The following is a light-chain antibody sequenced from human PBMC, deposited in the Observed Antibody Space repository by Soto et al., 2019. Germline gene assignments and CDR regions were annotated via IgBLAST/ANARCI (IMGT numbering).Light chain of an antibody. J-gene: IGKJ4*01. V-gene: IGKV3-20*01. Sequence: PSQSTLSFSPGERATLSCRASQSVSSTLAWYQQKPGQAPRLLIYGASSRATGIPDRFSGSGSGTDFTLTISRLEPEDFAVYYCQQYGSSPLTFGGGTKV. CDR3: QQYGSSPLT. CDR1: QSVSST. CDR2: GAS.